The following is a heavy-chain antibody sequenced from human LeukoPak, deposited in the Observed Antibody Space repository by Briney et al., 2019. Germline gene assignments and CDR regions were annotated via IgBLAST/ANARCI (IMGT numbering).Heavy chain of an antibody. Sequence: GGSLRLSCAASGFTFSSYAMHWVRQAPGKGLEWVAVISYDGSNKYYADSVKGRFTISRDNSKNTLYLQMNSLRAEDTAVYYCARAVAVVAAAHDFWGQGTLVTVSS. CDR3: ARAVAVVAAAHDF. J-gene: IGHJ4*02. V-gene: IGHV3-30-3*01. CDR2: ISYDGSNK. CDR1: GFTFSSYA. D-gene: IGHD2-15*01.